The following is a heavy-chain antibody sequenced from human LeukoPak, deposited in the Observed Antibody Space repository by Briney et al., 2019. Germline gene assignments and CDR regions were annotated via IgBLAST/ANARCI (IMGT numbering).Heavy chain of an antibody. V-gene: IGHV1-46*01. CDR1: GYTFTSYY. D-gene: IGHD3-3*01. J-gene: IGHJ4*02. CDR3: ARDLRPGYYDFWSGYFDY. Sequence: ASVKVSCKASGYTFTSYYMHWVRQAPGQGLEWMGIINPSGGSTSYAQKFQGRVTMTRDTSTSTAYMELSSLRSEDTAVYYCARDLRPGYYDFWSGYFDYWGQGTLVTVSS. CDR2: INPSGGST.